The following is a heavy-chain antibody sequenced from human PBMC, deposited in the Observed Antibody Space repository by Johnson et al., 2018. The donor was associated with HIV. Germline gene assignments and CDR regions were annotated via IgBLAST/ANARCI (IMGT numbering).Heavy chain of an antibody. CDR2: INSDGSTP. Sequence: VQLVESGGGVVQPGRSLRLSCVASGFTFSHYWMEWVRQAPGEGLVWVSRINSDGSTPDYADSVKGRFTLSRDKSKKTLYLQMNGLRAEDTAVYYCTRLRAEAQFDAFDIWGQGTMVTVSS. CDR1: GFTFSHYW. J-gene: IGHJ3*02. D-gene: IGHD5-24*01. V-gene: IGHV3-74*02. CDR3: TRLRAEAQFDAFDI.